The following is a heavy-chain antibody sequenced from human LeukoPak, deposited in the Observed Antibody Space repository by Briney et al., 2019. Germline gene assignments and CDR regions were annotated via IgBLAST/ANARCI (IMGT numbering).Heavy chain of an antibody. CDR1: GGSISSYY. CDR2: IHYSGST. J-gene: IGHJ4*02. Sequence: PSETLSLTCTVSGGSISSYYWSWIRQPPGKGLEWIGHIHYSGSTNHNPSLKSRVTISVDTSKNQFSLKLTSVTAADTAVYYCAKEKSSSWTYYFDYWGQGTLVTVSS. D-gene: IGHD6-13*01. V-gene: IGHV4-59*12. CDR3: AKEKSSSWTYYFDY.